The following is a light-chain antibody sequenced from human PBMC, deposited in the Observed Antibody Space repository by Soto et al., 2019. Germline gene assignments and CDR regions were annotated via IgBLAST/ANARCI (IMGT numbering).Light chain of an antibody. Sequence: SVLTQPASVSGSPGQSITISCTGTSSDVVGYNYVSWYQQHPGKAPKFMIYDVSNRPSGVSNRFSGSKSGNTASLTISGLQADYEADYYCRRYTTINSRQIFLGTESKVAVL. CDR1: SSDVVGYNY. V-gene: IGLV2-14*01. CDR3: RRYTTINSRQIF. J-gene: IGLJ1*01. CDR2: DVS.